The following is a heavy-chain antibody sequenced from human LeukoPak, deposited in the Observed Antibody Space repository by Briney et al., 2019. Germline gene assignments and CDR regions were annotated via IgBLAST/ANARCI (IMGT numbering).Heavy chain of an antibody. D-gene: IGHD3-22*01. CDR1: GASFSSGDQY. CDR2: IHPSGML. J-gene: IGHJ4*02. CDR3: SRGLDSRKLGY. Sequence: PSQTLSLTCTVSGASFSSGDQYWHWIRQSPGKGLEWIVSIHPSGMLYNNPSLESRVTISIDTSKNQFSLNLNSVTAADTAVYFCSRGLDSRKLGYWGQGTLVTVSS. V-gene: IGHV4-31*03.